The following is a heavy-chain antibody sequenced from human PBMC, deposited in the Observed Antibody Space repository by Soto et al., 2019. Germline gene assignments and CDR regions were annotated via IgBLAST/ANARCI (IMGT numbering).Heavy chain of an antibody. CDR1: GFSLTTSGVC. J-gene: IGHJ4*02. D-gene: IGHD3-3*01. CDR2: SYWDEDK. CDR3: AHRVLRMVFGFVTTTAIYFDF. V-gene: IGHV2-5*02. Sequence: QITLNESGPTVVRPTETLTLTCRFSGFSLTTSGVCVGWIRQSPGKAPEWLALSYWDEDKRYSASLKSRLTITKDTSKNQVVLTVSDVDPTDTATYYCAHRVLRMVFGFVTTTAIYFDFWGPGTPVAVSS.